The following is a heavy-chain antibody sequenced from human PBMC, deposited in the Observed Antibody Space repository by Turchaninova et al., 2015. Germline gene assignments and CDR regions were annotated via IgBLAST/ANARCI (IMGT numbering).Heavy chain of an antibody. CDR3: ARQEGMVTLDY. CDR2: IYPGDSDT. V-gene: IGHV5-51*01. CDR1: GYRFTSSW. J-gene: IGHJ4*02. Sequence: EVQLVQSGAEVKTPGVSLRLSCKGYGYRFTSSWMGGGRQSPGKGLEWMGIIYPGDSDTRYSPSFQGQVTISADKSISTAYLQWSSLKASDTAMYYCARQEGMVTLDYWGQGTLVTVSS. D-gene: IGHD5-18*01.